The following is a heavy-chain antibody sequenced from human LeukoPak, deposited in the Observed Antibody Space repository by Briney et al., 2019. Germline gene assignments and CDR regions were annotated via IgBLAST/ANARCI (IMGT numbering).Heavy chain of an antibody. V-gene: IGHV1-69*01. CDR3: AVGDQPYYFDY. Sequence: ASVKVSCKASGGTFSSYAISWVRQAPGQGLEWMGGIIPIFGTANYAQKFQGRVTITADESTSTAYMELSSLRSEDTAVYYCAVGDQPYYFDYGGQGTLVTVSS. CDR1: GGTFSSYA. J-gene: IGHJ4*02. CDR2: IIPIFGTA. D-gene: IGHD3-16*01.